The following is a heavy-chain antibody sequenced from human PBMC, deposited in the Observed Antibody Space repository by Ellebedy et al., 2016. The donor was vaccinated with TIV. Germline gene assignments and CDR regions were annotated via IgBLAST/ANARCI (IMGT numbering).Heavy chain of an antibody. CDR1: RYTFTSYA. CDR2: INAGNGNT. Sequence: ASVKVSXKASRYTFTSYAMHWVRQAPGQRLEWMGWINAGNGNTKYSQKFQGRVTITRDTSASTAYMELSSLRSEDTAVYYCARDRYSSSSILGYWGQGTLVTVSS. D-gene: IGHD6-13*01. CDR3: ARDRYSSSSILGY. V-gene: IGHV1-3*01. J-gene: IGHJ4*02.